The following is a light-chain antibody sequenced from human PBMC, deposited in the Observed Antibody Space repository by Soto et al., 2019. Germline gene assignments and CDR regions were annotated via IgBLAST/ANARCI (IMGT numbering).Light chain of an antibody. CDR2: GES. CDR1: QSVNNNY. J-gene: IGKJ3*01. CDR3: DQDGALPFC. V-gene: IGKV3-20*01. Sequence: EMVLTQSPGTLSLSPGERATLSCRASQSVNNNYLAWYQQYPGQPPRLLIYGESSRATGVQDRFSGSGSGTDFVLTISRLEPVYCAVYHCDQDGALPFCFGPGNKVDIK.